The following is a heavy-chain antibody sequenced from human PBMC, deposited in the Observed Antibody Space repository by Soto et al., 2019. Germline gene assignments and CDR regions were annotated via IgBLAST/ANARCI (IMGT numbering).Heavy chain of an antibody. CDR2: ISSSGSTI. Sequence: GGSLRLSCAASGFTFSDYYMSWIRQAPGKGLEWVSYISSSGSTIYYADSVKGRFTISRDNAKNSLYLQMNSLRAEDTAVYYCARETKAIAARYYYYYYGMDVWGQGTTVTVSS. CDR3: ARETKAIAARYYYYYYGMDV. J-gene: IGHJ6*02. CDR1: GFTFSDYY. V-gene: IGHV3-11*01. D-gene: IGHD6-6*01.